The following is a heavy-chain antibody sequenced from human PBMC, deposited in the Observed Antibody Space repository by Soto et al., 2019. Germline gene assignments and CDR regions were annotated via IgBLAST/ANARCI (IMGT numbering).Heavy chain of an antibody. V-gene: IGHV4-34*01. Sequence: SETLSLTCAVYGGSFSGYYWSWIRQPPGKGLEWIGEINHSGSTNYNPSLKSRVTISVDTSKNQFSLKLSSVTAADTAVYYCAGAPHRAFFAFRGRGTFVTVSS. CDR1: GGSFSGYY. J-gene: IGHJ4*01. CDR3: AGAPHRAFFAF. D-gene: IGHD3-3*02. CDR2: INHSGST.